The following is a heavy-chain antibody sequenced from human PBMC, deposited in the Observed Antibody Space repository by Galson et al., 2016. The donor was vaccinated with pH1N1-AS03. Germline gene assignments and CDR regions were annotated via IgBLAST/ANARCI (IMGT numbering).Heavy chain of an antibody. Sequence: SVKVSCKASGYVFTDYYMHLLRQAPGQGLEWMAWINTDSGGTDYAQKFQGRVTMTRDASISTTYMELSSLRSDDTAVYYCVRGSPHSSSTNYAFEFWGRGTTVTVSS. CDR3: VRGSPHSSSTNYAFEF. J-gene: IGHJ3*01. V-gene: IGHV1-2*02. CDR2: INTDSGGT. D-gene: IGHD6-13*01. CDR1: GYVFTDYY.